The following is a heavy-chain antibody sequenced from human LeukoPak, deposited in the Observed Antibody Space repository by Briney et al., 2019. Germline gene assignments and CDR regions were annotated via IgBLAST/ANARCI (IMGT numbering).Heavy chain of an antibody. CDR3: ATGSGYYYGH. V-gene: IGHV3-33*01. CDR1: GFSFTTYG. Sequence: PGGSLRLSCATSGFSFTTYGMHWVRQAPGEGLEWVAVAYGDGSNKYYADSVKGRFTISKDNSKNTLFVQMNSLRAEDTAVYYCATGSGYYYGHWGQGTLVTVSS. CDR2: AYGDGSNK. D-gene: IGHD3-22*01. J-gene: IGHJ4*02.